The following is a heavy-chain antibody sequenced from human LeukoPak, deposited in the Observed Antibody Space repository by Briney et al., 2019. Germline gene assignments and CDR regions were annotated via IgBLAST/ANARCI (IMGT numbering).Heavy chain of an antibody. D-gene: IGHD3-10*01. Sequence: SETLSPTCTVSGGSISSYYWSWIRQPPGKGLEWIGYIYYSGSTNYNPSLKSRVTISVDTSKNQFSLKLSSVTAADTAVYYCARDEGDGSGFVWGQGTTVTVSS. CDR1: GGSISSYY. CDR2: IYYSGST. V-gene: IGHV4-59*01. CDR3: ARDEGDGSGFV. J-gene: IGHJ6*02.